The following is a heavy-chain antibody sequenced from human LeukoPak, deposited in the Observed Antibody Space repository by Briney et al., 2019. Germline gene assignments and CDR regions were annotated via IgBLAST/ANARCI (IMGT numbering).Heavy chain of an antibody. J-gene: IGHJ6*03. Sequence: GGSLRLSCAASGFTFSSYAMSWVRQAPGKGLEWVSAISGSGGSTYYADSVKGRFTISRDNSKNTLYLQMNSLRAEDTAEYFCARGAAIPPHYYYMEVWGTGTTVTVSS. D-gene: IGHD6-25*01. CDR2: ISGSGGST. CDR3: ARGAAIPPHYYYMEV. V-gene: IGHV3-23*01. CDR1: GFTFSSYA.